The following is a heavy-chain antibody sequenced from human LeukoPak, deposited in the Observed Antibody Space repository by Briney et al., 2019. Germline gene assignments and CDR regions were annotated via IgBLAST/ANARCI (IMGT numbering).Heavy chain of an antibody. CDR2: IYYSGST. CDR3: ARHPYCSSTSCYDRVVRHAFDI. V-gene: IGHV4-59*08. CDR1: GGSISSYY. Sequence: SETLSLTCTVSGGSISSYYWSWIRQPPGKGLEWIGYIYYSGSTNYNPSLKSRVTISVDTSKNQFSLKLSSVTAADTAVYYCARHPYCSSTSCYDRVVRHAFDIWGQGTMVTVSS. D-gene: IGHD2-2*01. J-gene: IGHJ3*02.